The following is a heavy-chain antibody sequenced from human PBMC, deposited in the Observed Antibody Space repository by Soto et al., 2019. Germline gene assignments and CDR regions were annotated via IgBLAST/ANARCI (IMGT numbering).Heavy chain of an antibody. J-gene: IGHJ4*02. V-gene: IGHV1-18*01. D-gene: IGHD1-1*01. Sequence: ASVKDSCKASGYTFSNYGISWVRQPPGQGLEWMGCLSGFNGATEYAQKFQGRVTMTADTSTSTAYMELRSLISDDTAVYYCARDGHMSTIGLDSWGQGALVTVSS. CDR1: GYTFSNYG. CDR3: ARDGHMSTIGLDS. CDR2: LSGFNGAT.